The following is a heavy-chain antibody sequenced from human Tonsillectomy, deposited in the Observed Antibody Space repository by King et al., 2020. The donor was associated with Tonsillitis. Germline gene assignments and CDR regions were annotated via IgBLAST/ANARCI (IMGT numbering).Heavy chain of an antibody. CDR3: AKDTGLAVRGWYFDL. J-gene: IGHJ2*01. CDR1: GFTFNDYA. V-gene: IGHV3-9*01. CDR2: ISWNSNSR. D-gene: IGHD3-10*01. Sequence: LVESGGGLVQPGRSLRLSCAASGFTFNDYAMHWVRQTPGKGLEWVSGISWNSNSRGYADSVKGRFTISRDNAKNSLYLQMTSLRTEDTAFYYCAKDTGLAVRGWYFDLWGRGSLVTVSS.